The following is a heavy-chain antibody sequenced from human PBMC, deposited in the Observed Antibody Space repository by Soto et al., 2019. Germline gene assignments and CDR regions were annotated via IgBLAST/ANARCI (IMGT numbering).Heavy chain of an antibody. J-gene: IGHJ6*02. D-gene: IGHD2-15*01. CDR2: IYYSGST. Sequence: QLQLQESGPGLVKPSETLSLTCTVSGGSISSSSYYWGWIRQPPGKGLEWIGNIYYSGSTYYNPSPKSRVTISGDTSKNQFSLKMSSVTAADTAVYYCARAPRYCSGGSCYRNGMDVWGQGTTVTVSS. CDR1: GGSISSSSYY. V-gene: IGHV4-39*01. CDR3: ARAPRYCSGGSCYRNGMDV.